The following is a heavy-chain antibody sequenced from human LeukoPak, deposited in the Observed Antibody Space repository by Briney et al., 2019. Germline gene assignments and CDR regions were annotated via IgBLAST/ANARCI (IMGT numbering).Heavy chain of an antibody. D-gene: IGHD3-3*01. CDR2: IHYSGST. J-gene: IGHJ6*04. Sequence: SETLSLTCTVSGGSISSYYWGWIRQPPGKGLEWIGSIHYSGSTFYNPSLKSRVTISVDTSKNQFSLKLSSVTAADTAVYYCYSYYDFWSGSVDVWGKGTTVTVSP. CDR1: GGSISSYY. CDR3: YSYYDFWSGSVDV. V-gene: IGHV4-59*05.